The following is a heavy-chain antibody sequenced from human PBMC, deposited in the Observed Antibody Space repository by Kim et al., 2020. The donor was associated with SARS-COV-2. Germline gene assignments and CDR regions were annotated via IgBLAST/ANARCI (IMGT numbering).Heavy chain of an antibody. CDR3: ARATLPYYSSSWFVLDY. CDR2: INPSGGST. D-gene: IGHD6-13*01. V-gene: IGHV1-46*01. Sequence: ASVKVSCKASGYTFTSYYMHWVRQAPGQGLEWMGIINPSGGSTSYAQKFQGRVTMTRDTSTSTVYMELSSLRSEDTAVYYCARATLPYYSSSWFVLDYWGQGTLVTVSS. J-gene: IGHJ4*02. CDR1: GYTFTSYY.